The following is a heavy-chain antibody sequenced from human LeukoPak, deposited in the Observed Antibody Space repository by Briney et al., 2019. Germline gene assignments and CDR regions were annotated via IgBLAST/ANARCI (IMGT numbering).Heavy chain of an antibody. CDR3: AKPKDNSLYCFDY. J-gene: IGHJ4*02. D-gene: IGHD1-20*01. Sequence: GGSLRVSCAASAFTFRSYAMSWVRQAGGKGLEWVSAISGSGGSTYYADSVKGRFTISRDNSKNTLYLQMSSLRAENTAVYYCAKPKDNSLYCFDYWGQGTPVIVSS. V-gene: IGHV3-23*01. CDR2: ISGSGGST. CDR1: AFTFRSYA.